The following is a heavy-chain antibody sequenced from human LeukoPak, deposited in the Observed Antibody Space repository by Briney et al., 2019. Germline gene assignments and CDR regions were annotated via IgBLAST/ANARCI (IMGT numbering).Heavy chain of an antibody. V-gene: IGHV3-23*01. D-gene: IGHD5-24*01. CDR3: AKTTAVSRGDGYNLVYYYYYMDV. Sequence: GGSLRLSCAASGFTFSSYAMSWVRQAPGKGLEWVSAISGSGGSTYYADSVKGRFTISRDNSKNTLYLQMNSLRAEDTAVYYCAKTTAVSRGDGYNLVYYYYYMDVWGKGTTVTISS. CDR1: GFTFSSYA. J-gene: IGHJ6*03. CDR2: ISGSGGST.